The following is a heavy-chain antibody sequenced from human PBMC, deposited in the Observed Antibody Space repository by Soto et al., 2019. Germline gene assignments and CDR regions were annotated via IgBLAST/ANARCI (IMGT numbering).Heavy chain of an antibody. V-gene: IGHV1-69*13. CDR2: IIPLFGTA. CDR1: GGTFSSYA. Sequence: SVKVSCKASGGTFSSYAISWVRQAPGQGLEWMGGIIPLFGTANYAQKFQGRVTITADESTSTAYMEVSSLRSEDTAVYYCARGTGDSRAYYYVYWGQGTLVTVSS. D-gene: IGHD3-22*01. J-gene: IGHJ4*02. CDR3: ARGTGDSRAYYYVY.